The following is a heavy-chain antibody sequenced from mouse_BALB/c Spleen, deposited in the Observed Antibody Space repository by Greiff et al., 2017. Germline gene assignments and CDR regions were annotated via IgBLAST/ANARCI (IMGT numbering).Heavy chain of an antibody. J-gene: IGHJ2*01. D-gene: IGHD3-3*01. Sequence: QVQLQQSGAELVRPGSSVKISCKASGYAFSSYWMNWVKQRPGQGLEWIGQIYPGDGDTNYNGKFKGKATLTADKSSSTAYMQLSSLTSEDSAVYFCAREGTGYFDYWGQGTTLTVSS. CDR3: AREGTGYFDY. CDR1: GYAFSSYW. V-gene: IGHV1-80*01. CDR2: IYPGDGDT.